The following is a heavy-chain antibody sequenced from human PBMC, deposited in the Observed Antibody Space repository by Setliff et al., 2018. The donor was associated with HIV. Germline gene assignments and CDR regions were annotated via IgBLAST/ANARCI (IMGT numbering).Heavy chain of an antibody. CDR3: DANYYDSSGYNDY. CDR1: GGSFSGYY. V-gene: IGHV4-34*01. Sequence: PSETLSLTCAVYGGSFSGYYWSWIRQPPGKGLEWIGEINHSGSTNYNPSLKSRVTISIDTSKNQFSLKLNSVIAADTAVYYCDANYYDSSGYNDYWGQGTLVTVSS. CDR2: INHSGST. D-gene: IGHD3-22*01. J-gene: IGHJ4*02.